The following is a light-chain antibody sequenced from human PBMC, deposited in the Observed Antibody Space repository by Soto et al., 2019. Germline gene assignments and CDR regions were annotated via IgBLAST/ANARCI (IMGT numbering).Light chain of an antibody. Sequence: QSVRTQPASGSGSPGQSITISCTGTSSDVGSYNLVSGYQQHPGKAPKLMFYEVSKRPSGVSNPFSAPKSANTPSLTFSGPQAEDGVDYYCSSFAGRRTFVVFGPGTRVT. J-gene: IGLJ1*01. CDR1: SSDVGSYNL. V-gene: IGLV2-23*02. CDR2: EVS. CDR3: SSFAGRRTFVV.